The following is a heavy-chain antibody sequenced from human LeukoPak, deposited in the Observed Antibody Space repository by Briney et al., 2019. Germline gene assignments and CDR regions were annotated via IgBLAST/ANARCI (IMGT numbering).Heavy chain of an antibody. CDR1: GYSISSGYY. J-gene: IGHJ4*02. CDR2: IYHSGST. D-gene: IGHD1-26*01. V-gene: IGHV4-38-2*01. CDR3: ARGSYYPY. Sequence: SETLSLTCAVSGYSISSGYYWGWIRQPPGKGLEWIGNIYHSGSTYYNPSLKSRVTISVDTSKNQFSLNLSSVTAADTALYSCARGSYYPYWGQGTLVTVSS.